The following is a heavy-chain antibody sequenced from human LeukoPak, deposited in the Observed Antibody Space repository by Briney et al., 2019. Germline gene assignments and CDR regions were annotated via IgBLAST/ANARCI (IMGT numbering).Heavy chain of an antibody. D-gene: IGHD6-13*01. CDR2: IYYSGTT. CDR3: ARGVYIAAAQYGY. CDR1: GRSISSYY. J-gene: IGHJ4*02. Sequence: PSETLSLTCTVSGRSISSYYRSWIRQPPGKGREWIGYIYYSGTTNYNPSLKSRVTISVDTSKNQFSLKLSSVTAADTAVYYCARGVYIAAAQYGYWGQGTLVTVSS. V-gene: IGHV4-59*13.